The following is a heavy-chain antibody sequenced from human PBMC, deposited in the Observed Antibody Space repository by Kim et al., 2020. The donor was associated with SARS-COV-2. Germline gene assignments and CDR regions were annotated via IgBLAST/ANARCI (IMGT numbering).Heavy chain of an antibody. CDR2: ISGSGGST. D-gene: IGHD3-16*01. V-gene: IGHV3-23*01. J-gene: IGHJ3*02. Sequence: GGSLRLSCAASGFTFSSYAMSWVRQAPGKGLEWVSAISGSGGSTYYADSVKGRFTISRDNSKNTLYLQMNSLRAEDTAVYYCAKDFLQNYDYVWGRDAFDIWGQGTMVTVSS. CDR1: GFTFSSYA. CDR3: AKDFLQNYDYVWGRDAFDI.